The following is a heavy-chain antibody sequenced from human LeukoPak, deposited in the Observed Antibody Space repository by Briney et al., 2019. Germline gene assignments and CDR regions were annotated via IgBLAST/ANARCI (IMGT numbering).Heavy chain of an antibody. V-gene: IGHV3-21*01. J-gene: IGHJ4*02. D-gene: IGHD6-6*01. CDR1: GFTFSSYS. Sequence: GRSLRLSCAASGFTFSSYSMNWVRQAPGKGLEWVSSISSSSSYIYYADSVKGRFTISRDNAKNSLYLQMNSLRAEDTAVYYCARGIAARPGGYWGQGTLVTVSS. CDR2: ISSSSSYI. CDR3: ARGIAARPGGY.